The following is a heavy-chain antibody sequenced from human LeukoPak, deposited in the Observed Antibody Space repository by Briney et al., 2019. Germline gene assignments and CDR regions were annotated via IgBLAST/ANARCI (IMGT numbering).Heavy chain of an antibody. Sequence: ASVQVSCKASGYTLTAYYMHWVRQAPGQGLEWMGWINPNSGGTNYAQKFQGRVTMTRDTSISTAYMELSRLRADDTAVYYCARIPLGIGDYWGQGTLVTVSS. J-gene: IGHJ4*02. CDR3: ARIPLGIGDY. D-gene: IGHD7-27*01. V-gene: IGHV1-2*02. CDR2: INPNSGGT. CDR1: GYTLTAYY.